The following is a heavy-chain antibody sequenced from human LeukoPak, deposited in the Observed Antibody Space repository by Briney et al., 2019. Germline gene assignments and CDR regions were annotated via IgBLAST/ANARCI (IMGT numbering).Heavy chain of an antibody. V-gene: IGHV1-69*04. CDR1: GGSCISYA. D-gene: IGHD3-22*01. CDR2: IIPILGIA. CDR3: APYYYDSSGYYFRGGPELEY. J-gene: IGHJ4*02. Sequence: SGKFSCKASGGSCISYAISWVRQAPGQGLEWMVRIIPILGIANYAQKFQGRVTITADKSTSTAYMELSSLRSEDTAVYYCAPYYYDSSGYYFRGGPELEYWGQGTLVTVSS.